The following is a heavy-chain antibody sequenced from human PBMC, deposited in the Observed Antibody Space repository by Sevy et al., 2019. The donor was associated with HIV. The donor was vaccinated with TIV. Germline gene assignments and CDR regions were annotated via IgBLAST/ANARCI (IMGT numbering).Heavy chain of an antibody. V-gene: IGHV3-73*01. J-gene: IGHJ6*02. Sequence: GGFLRLSCAASGFTFGGSAMHWVRQASGKGLEWVGRIRSNANNYATAHAASVKGRLTISRDDLKNTAYLQMNRLKTEDTAVYYCTRLGGTVVTPYYAMDVWGQGTTVTVSS. CDR1: GFTFGGSA. CDR2: IRSNANNYAT. CDR3: TRLGGTVVTPYYAMDV. D-gene: IGHD2-21*02.